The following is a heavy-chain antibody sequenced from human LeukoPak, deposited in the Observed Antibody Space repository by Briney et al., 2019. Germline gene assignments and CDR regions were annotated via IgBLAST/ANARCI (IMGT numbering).Heavy chain of an antibody. J-gene: IGHJ4*02. D-gene: IGHD3-10*01. Sequence: SETLSLTCTVSGGSISSGDYYWSWIRQPPGKGLEWIGHIYYSGSTYYNPSLKSRVTISVDTSKNQFSLKLSSVTAADTAVYYCARRDGSGSYYWFDYWGQGTLVTVSS. V-gene: IGHV4-30-4*01. CDR1: GGSISSGDYY. CDR3: ARRDGSGSYYWFDY. CDR2: IYYSGST.